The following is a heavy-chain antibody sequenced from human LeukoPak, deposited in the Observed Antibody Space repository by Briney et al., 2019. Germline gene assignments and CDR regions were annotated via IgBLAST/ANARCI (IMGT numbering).Heavy chain of an antibody. Sequence: PGGSLRLSCAASVFTFSSLWMSWVREAPGGGPERWANIKQDGGTTYYVASVKGRFTISRDNAKNSLSLQMSSLRAEDTAVYYCTKDRQGPHQYHMDVWGKGTTVTVSS. CDR3: TKDRQGPHQYHMDV. J-gene: IGHJ6*03. V-gene: IGHV3-7*01. CDR1: VFTFSSLW. CDR2: IKQDGGTT.